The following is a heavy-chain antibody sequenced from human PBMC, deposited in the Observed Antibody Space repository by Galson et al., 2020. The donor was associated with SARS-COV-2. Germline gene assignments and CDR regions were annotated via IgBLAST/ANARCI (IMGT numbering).Heavy chain of an antibody. J-gene: IGHJ4*02. CDR2: IYYTGNT. Sequence: SETLSLTCTVSGDSITSSFWSWIRQPPGKGLEWIGNIYYTGNTYYSPSLRSRVTISVDTSKNQFSLKLSSVTAADTAVYYCARASTYRGRMYLELPDHYFDFWGQGTLVTVSS. CDR1: GDSITSSF. D-gene: IGHD1-7*01. V-gene: IGHV4-59*01. CDR3: ARASTYRGRMYLELPDHYFDF.